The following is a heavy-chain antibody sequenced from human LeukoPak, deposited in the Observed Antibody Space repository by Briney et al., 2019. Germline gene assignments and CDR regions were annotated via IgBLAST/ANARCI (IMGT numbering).Heavy chain of an antibody. V-gene: IGHV4-34*01. D-gene: IGHD2-8*01. J-gene: IGHJ4*02. CDR3: ARDRRKGYASDY. CDR2: INHSGST. CDR1: GGSFSGYY. Sequence: PSETLSLTCAVYGGSFSGYYWSWIRQPPGKGLEWIGEINHSGSTNYNPSLKSRVTISVDTSKNQFSLKLSSVTAADTAVYYCARDRRKGYASDYWGQGTLVTVSS.